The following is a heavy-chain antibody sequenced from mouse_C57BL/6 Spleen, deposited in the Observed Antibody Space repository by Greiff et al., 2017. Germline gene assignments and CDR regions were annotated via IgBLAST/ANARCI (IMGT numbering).Heavy chain of an antibody. CDR2: IDPETGGT. V-gene: IGHV1-15*01. CDR3: TRGGTYDGYSWFAY. D-gene: IGHD2-3*01. J-gene: IGHJ3*01. CDR1: GYTFTDYE. Sequence: QVQLQQSGAELVRPGASVTLSCKASGYTFTDYEMHWVKQTPVHGLEWIGAIDPETGGTAYNQKFKGKAILTADKSSSTAYMELRSLTSDDSAVYYCTRGGTYDGYSWFAYWGQGTLVTVSA.